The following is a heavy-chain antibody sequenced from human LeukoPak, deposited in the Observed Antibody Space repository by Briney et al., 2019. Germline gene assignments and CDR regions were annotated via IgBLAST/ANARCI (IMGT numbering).Heavy chain of an antibody. V-gene: IGHV1-46*01. CDR1: GYTFTGYY. J-gene: IGHJ6*03. CDR2: INPSGGST. D-gene: IGHD2-15*01. Sequence: ASVKVSCKASGYTFTGYYMHWVRQAPGQGLEWMGIINPSGGSTSYAQKFQGRVTMTRDMSTSTVYMELSSLRSEDTAVYYCARGGSCCDYMDVWGKGTTVTVSS. CDR3: ARGGSCCDYMDV.